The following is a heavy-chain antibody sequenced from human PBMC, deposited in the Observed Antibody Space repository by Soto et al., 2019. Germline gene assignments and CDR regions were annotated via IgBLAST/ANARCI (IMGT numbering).Heavy chain of an antibody. Sequence: SVKVSCKASGGTFSSYAISWVRQAPGQGLEWMGGIIPIFGTANYAQKFQGRVTITADESTSTAYMELSSLRSEDTAVYYCASPAETTGPIVVVPAAITVWGQGTLVTVSS. CDR2: IIPIFGTA. V-gene: IGHV1-69*13. J-gene: IGHJ4*02. CDR3: ASPAETTGPIVVVPAAITV. D-gene: IGHD2-2*01. CDR1: GGTFSSYA.